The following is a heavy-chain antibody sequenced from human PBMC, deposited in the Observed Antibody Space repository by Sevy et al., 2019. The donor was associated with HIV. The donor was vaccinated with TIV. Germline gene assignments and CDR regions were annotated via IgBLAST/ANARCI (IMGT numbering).Heavy chain of an antibody. J-gene: IGHJ4*02. Sequence: GGSLRLSCAASGFTFSSYGMHWVRQAPGKWLEWVAVISYDGSNKYYADSVKGRFTISRDNSKNTLYLQMNSLRAEDTAVYYCAKDGLSSSWPSDYFDYWGQGTLVTVSS. D-gene: IGHD6-13*01. V-gene: IGHV3-30*18. CDR1: GFTFSSYG. CDR2: ISYDGSNK. CDR3: AKDGLSSSWPSDYFDY.